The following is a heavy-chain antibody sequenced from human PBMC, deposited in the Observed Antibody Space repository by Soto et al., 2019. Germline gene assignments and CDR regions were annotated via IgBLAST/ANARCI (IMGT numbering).Heavy chain of an antibody. CDR1: GFTFSDYY. CDR3: ARDHHSSWYYYTLDAFDI. Sequence: QVQLVESGGGLVKPGGSPRLSCAASGFTFSDYYMSWIRQAPGKGLEWVSYISSSGSTIYYADSVKGRFTISRDNAKNSLYLQMNSLRAEDTAVYYCARDHHSSWYYYTLDAFDIWGQGTMVTVSS. J-gene: IGHJ3*02. D-gene: IGHD6-13*01. V-gene: IGHV3-11*01. CDR2: ISSSGSTI.